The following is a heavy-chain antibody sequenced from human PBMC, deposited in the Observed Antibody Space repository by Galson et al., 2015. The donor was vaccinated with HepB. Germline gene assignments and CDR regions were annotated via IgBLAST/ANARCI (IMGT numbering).Heavy chain of an antibody. D-gene: IGHD4-17*01. CDR1: GFTFTSSA. CDR3: AFKTTVTTRRPDYYMDV. J-gene: IGHJ6*03. V-gene: IGHV1-58*01. Sequence: SVKVSCKASGFTFTSSAVQWVRQARGQRLEWIGWIVVGSGDTNYAQKFQERVTITRDMSTSTAYMELSSLRSEDTAVYYCAFKTTVTTRRPDYYMDVWGKGTTVTVSS. CDR2: IVVGSGDT.